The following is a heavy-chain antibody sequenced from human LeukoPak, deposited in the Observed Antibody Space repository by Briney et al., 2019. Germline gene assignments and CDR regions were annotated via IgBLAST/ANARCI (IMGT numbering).Heavy chain of an antibody. CDR3: ARAPKVMVYASYFDY. D-gene: IGHD2-8*01. J-gene: IGHJ4*02. CDR2: INEDGGER. Sequence: PGGSLRLSCAASGFTLSRYWMSWVRQAPGKGLEWVANINEDGGERHYVDTVKGRFTISRDNAKNSLYLQMNSLRAEDTAVYYCARAPKVMVYASYFDYWGQGTLVTVSS. V-gene: IGHV3-7*01. CDR1: GFTLSRYW.